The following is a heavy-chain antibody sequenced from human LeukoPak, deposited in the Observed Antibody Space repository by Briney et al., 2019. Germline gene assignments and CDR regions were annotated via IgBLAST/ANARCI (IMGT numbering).Heavy chain of an antibody. CDR1: GFTVSSTY. CDR2: IYSGGNT. V-gene: IGHV3-53*01. J-gene: IGHJ4*02. Sequence: GGSLRLSCATSGFTVSSTYMTWVRQAPGKGLERVSLIYSGGNTYYADSVKGRFTISRDNSKNTLFLQMNSLRAEDTAVYYCAGRHDWGSEDYWGQGTLVTVSS. D-gene: IGHD7-27*01. CDR3: AGRHDWGSEDY.